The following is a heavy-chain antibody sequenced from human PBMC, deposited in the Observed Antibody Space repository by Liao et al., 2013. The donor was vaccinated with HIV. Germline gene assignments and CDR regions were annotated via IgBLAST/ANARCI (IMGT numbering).Heavy chain of an antibody. CDR3: VRGHSNDEGFHH. D-gene: IGHD1-1*01. Sequence: QVQLQQWGAGLLKPSETLSLSCAVYGGSFSDYFWGWIRQSPREGGVEWIAEINHSGRTNYNPSLKSRVTISVDTSKTQFSLKLTSVTAADTAFYYCVRGHSNDEGFHHWGQGTLVSVSS. CDR2: INHSGRT. CDR1: GGSFSDYF. V-gene: IGHV4-34*02. J-gene: IGHJ1*01.